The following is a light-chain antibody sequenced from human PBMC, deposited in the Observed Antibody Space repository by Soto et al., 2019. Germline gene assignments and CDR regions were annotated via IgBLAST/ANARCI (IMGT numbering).Light chain of an antibody. J-gene: IGKJ3*01. V-gene: IGKV3-20*01. CDR1: QSVSSSY. CDR3: QQYGSSPFT. Sequence: EIVLTQSPGTLSLSPGERATLSCRASQSVSSSYLAWYQQKPGQAPRLLIYGASNRATGFPDRFSGSGSGTDFTLTISRLEPEDFAVYYCQQYGSSPFTFGPGTKVDIK. CDR2: GAS.